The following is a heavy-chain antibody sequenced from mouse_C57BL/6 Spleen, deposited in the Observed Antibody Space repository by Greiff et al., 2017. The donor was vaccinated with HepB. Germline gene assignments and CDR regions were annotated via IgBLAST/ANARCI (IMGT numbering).Heavy chain of an antibody. V-gene: IGHV1-55*01. Sequence: QVQLQQPIPWLVQPGSSVEMCCKASGNTFPSYWMTWVKQRPGQGLEWIGDIYPGSGSTNYNEKFKSKATLTVDTSSSTAYMQLSSLTSEDSAVYYCERYREYEHACYFDGCSTVT. CDR2: IYPGSGST. CDR3: ERYREYEHACYFDG. D-gene: IGHD2-3*01. CDR1: GNTFPSYW. J-gene: IGHJ1*03.